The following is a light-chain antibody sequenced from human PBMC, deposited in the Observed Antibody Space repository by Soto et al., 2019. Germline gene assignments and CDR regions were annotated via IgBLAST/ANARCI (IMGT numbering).Light chain of an antibody. V-gene: IGLV1-44*01. Sequence: QSVLTQPPSASGTPGQSVTISCSGSSPNIGSNTVNWYQQLPGAAPQLLICLNDQRPSGVPDRFSGSKSGNSASLAISGLQSEDEADYYCATWDDSLYGWVFGGGTKLTVL. CDR1: SPNIGSNT. CDR2: LND. J-gene: IGLJ3*02. CDR3: ATWDDSLYGWV.